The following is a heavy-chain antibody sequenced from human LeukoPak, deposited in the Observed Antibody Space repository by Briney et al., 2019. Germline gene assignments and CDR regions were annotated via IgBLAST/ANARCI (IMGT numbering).Heavy chain of an antibody. CDR2: IFYSGST. CDR1: GGSISGNSYY. Sequence: SQTLSLTCTVSGGSISGNSYYWGWIRQPPGKGLEWIGSIFYSGSTYYNPSLKSRVTISVDTSKNQLSLKLSSVTAADTAVYFCARRGYFDGSGLDHWGQGTLVTVSS. CDR3: ARRGYFDGSGLDH. J-gene: IGHJ4*02. V-gene: IGHV4-39*07. D-gene: IGHD3-22*01.